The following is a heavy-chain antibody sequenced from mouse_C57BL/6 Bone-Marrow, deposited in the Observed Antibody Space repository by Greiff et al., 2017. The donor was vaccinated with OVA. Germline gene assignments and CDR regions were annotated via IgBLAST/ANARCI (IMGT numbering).Heavy chain of an antibody. CDR2: IDPENGDT. D-gene: IGHD1-1*02. Sequence: EVQLQQSGAELVRPGASVKLSCTASGFNIKDDYMNWVKQRPEQGLEWIGWIDPENGDTEYASKFQGKATLAADTSSNTAYLQLSSLTSEDAAVYYCSLLPYWCAMDYWGQGTSVTVSA. V-gene: IGHV14-4*01. J-gene: IGHJ4*01. CDR3: SLLPYWCAMDY. CDR1: GFNIKDDY.